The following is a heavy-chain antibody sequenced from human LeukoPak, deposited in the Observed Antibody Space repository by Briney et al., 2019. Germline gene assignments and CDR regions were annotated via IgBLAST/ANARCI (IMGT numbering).Heavy chain of an antibody. V-gene: IGHV1-2*02. CDR1: GYTFTGYY. CDR2: INHNSGGT. Sequence: GASVKVSCKASGYTFTGYYMHWVRQAPGQGLEWMGWINHNSGGTNYAQKFQGRVTMTRDTSISTAYMELSRLRSDDTAVYYCARAGGYYDSSGYSSGVYYWGQGTLVTVSS. J-gene: IGHJ4*02. D-gene: IGHD3-22*01. CDR3: ARAGGYYDSSGYSSGVYY.